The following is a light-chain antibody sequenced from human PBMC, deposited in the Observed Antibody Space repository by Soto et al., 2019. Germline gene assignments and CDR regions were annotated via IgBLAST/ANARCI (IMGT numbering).Light chain of an antibody. Sequence: IQMTQSPSSLSASVGDRVPLTCRASQGIRNDLGWFQQKPGKAPKLLIYAASSLQSGVPSRFSGSGSGTEFTLTISSLQPDDFATYYCQQYNSYSWTFGQGTKVDI. CDR3: QQYNSYSWT. CDR2: AAS. CDR1: QGIRND. J-gene: IGKJ1*01. V-gene: IGKV1-17*01.